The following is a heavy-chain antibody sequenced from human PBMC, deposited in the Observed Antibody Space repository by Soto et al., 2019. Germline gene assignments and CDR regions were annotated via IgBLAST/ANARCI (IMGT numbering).Heavy chain of an antibody. D-gene: IGHD3-3*01. J-gene: IGHJ3*02. CDR2: IYSGGST. V-gene: IGHV3-66*01. CDR3: ASIVTYYDFWSGPDAFDI. Sequence: PGGSVRLSCAASGFTVSSNYMSWVRQAPGKGLEWVSVIYSGGSTDYANSLKGRFTISRDNSKNTLYLQMISLRAEDTAVYYCASIVTYYDFWSGPDAFDIWGQGTMVTVSS. CDR1: GFTVSSNY.